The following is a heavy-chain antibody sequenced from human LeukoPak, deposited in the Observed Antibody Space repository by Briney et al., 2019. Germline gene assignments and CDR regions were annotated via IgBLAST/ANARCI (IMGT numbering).Heavy chain of an antibody. V-gene: IGHV3-23*01. CDR2: ITASGTAM. D-gene: IGHD3-22*01. CDR3: AKVRYDSSGYQSPYFDY. Sequence: GGSLRLSCAASGFTFSSYSMNWVRQAPGKGLEWVSHITASGTAMFYADSVKGRFTISRDNSKNTLYLQMNSLRAEDTAVYYCAKVRYDSSGYQSPYFDYWGQGTLVTVSS. J-gene: IGHJ4*02. CDR1: GFTFSSYS.